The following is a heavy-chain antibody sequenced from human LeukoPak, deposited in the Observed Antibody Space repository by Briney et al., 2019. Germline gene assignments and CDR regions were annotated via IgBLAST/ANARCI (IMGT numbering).Heavy chain of an antibody. J-gene: IGHJ4*02. CDR1: GGSFSSYA. V-gene: IGHV1-69*13. D-gene: IGHD3-22*01. Sequence: ASVKVSCKASGGSFSSYAISWVRQAPGQGLEWMGRIIPIFGTANYAQKFQGRVTITADESTSTAYMELSSLRSEDTAVYYCARDYYDSSGPAYWGQGTLVTVSS. CDR3: ARDYYDSSGPAY. CDR2: IIPIFGTA.